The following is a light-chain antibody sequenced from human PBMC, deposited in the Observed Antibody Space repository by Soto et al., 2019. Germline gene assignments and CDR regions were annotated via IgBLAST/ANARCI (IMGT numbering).Light chain of an antibody. V-gene: IGLV2-23*01. Sequence: QSALTQPASVSGSPGQSITISCTGTSSDVGSYNLVSWYQQYPGKAPKVMIYEGSKRPSGVSNRFSGSKSANTASLTISGLQAEDEADYYCCSFAGGVLFGGGTKLTV. CDR3: CSFAGGVL. CDR2: EGS. CDR1: SSDVGSYNL. J-gene: IGLJ2*01.